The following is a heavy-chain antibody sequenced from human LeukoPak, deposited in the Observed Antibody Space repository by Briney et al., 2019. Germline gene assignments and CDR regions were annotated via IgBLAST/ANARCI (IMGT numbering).Heavy chain of an antibody. CDR1: GFTFSSYA. CDR2: ISGSGGIT. CDR3: ARENCGGNSGGLDYYYYYMDV. Sequence: GGSLRLSRGASGFTFSSYAMSWVRQAPGKGLEWVSVISGSGGITDYADSVKGRFTISRDNSKNTLYLQMNSLRAEDTAVYYCARENCGGNSGGLDYYYYYMDVWGKGTTVTVSS. D-gene: IGHD4-23*01. V-gene: IGHV3-23*01. J-gene: IGHJ6*03.